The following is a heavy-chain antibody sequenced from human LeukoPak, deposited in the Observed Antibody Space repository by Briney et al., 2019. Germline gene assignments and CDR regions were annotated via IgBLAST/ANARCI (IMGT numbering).Heavy chain of an antibody. J-gene: IGHJ4*02. V-gene: IGHV3-48*04. CDR2: ISSSSSTI. Sequence: PGGSLRLSCAASGFTFSSYSMNWVRQAPGKGLEWVSYISSSSSTIYYADSVKGRFTISRDNAKNSLYLQMNSLRAEDTAVYYCAISVDSDYWGQGTLVTVSS. CDR1: GFTFSSYS. D-gene: IGHD3-3*01. CDR3: AISVDSDY.